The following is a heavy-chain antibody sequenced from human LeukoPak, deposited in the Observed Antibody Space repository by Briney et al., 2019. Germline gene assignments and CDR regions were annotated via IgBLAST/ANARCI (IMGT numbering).Heavy chain of an antibody. V-gene: IGHV3-33*01. Sequence: GGSLRLSCAASGFTFSSYGMHWVRQAPGKGLEWVAVIWYDGSNKYYADSVKGRFTISRDNSKNTLYLQMNSLRAEDTAVYYCARDEGFYCSSTSCYAGGFDYWGQGTLVTVSS. CDR3: ARDEGFYCSSTSCYAGGFDY. CDR2: IWYDGSNK. D-gene: IGHD2-2*01. J-gene: IGHJ4*02. CDR1: GFTFSSYG.